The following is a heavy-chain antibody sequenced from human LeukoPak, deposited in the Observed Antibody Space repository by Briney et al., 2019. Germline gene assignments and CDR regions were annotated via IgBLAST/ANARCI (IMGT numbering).Heavy chain of an antibody. CDR3: AKDKFGGDQQLVRGYDY. J-gene: IGHJ4*02. D-gene: IGHD3-10*01. CDR1: GFTFTTYG. CDR2: VSWNSGSI. Sequence: GGSLRLSCAASGFTFTTYGMHWVRQAPGKGLEWVSGVSWNSGSIDYADSVKGRFTISRDNAKSSLYLQMNSLRAEDTALYYCAKDKFGGDQQLVRGYDYWGQGTLVTVSS. V-gene: IGHV3-9*01.